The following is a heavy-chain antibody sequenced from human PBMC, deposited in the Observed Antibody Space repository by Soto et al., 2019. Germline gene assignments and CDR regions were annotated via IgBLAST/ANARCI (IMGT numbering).Heavy chain of an antibody. Sequence: SETLSLTCTVSGGSISSYYWSWIRQPPGKGLEWIGYIYYSGSTNYNPSLKSRVTTSVDTSKNQFSLKLSSVTAADTAVYYCARELVAGYSYGTIMDVWGQGTTVTVSS. CDR2: IYYSGST. D-gene: IGHD5-18*01. V-gene: IGHV4-59*01. CDR1: GGSISSYY. J-gene: IGHJ6*02. CDR3: ARELVAGYSYGTIMDV.